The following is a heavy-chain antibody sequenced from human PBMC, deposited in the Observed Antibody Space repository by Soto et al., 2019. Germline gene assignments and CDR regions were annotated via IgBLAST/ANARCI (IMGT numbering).Heavy chain of an antibody. D-gene: IGHD6-13*01. Sequence: EVQLVESGGDLVQPGGSLRLSCAASGFTLSDHYMDWVRQAPGKGLERVARTKNKAQSYTIKYAAAVKGRFTISRDDSKNSLYMQMNSLKTDDTAVYYCTGWIAACCSWCQGSLVTVPS. CDR3: TGWIAACCS. CDR1: GFTLSDHY. CDR2: TKNKAQSYTI. V-gene: IGHV3-72*01. J-gene: IGHJ4*02.